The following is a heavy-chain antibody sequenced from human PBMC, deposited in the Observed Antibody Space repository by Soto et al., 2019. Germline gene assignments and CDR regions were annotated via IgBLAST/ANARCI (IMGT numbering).Heavy chain of an antibody. D-gene: IGHD5-12*01. CDR1: GGTFSSYA. J-gene: IGHJ6*02. V-gene: IGHV1-69*13. CDR2: IIPIFGTA. CDR3: ARDRSGYYYYYGMDV. Sequence: SVKVSCKASGGTFSSYAISWARQAPGQGLEWMGGIIPIFGTANYAQKFQGRVTITADESTSTAYMELSSLRSEDTAVYYCARDRSGYYYYYGMDVWGQGTTVTVSS.